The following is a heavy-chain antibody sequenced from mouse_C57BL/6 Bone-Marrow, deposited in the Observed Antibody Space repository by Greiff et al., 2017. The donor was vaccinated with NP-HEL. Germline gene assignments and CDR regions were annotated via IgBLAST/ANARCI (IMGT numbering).Heavy chain of an antibody. CDR2: INPSNGGT. CDR3: ARGGTTVVAPFDY. D-gene: IGHD1-1*01. CDR1: GYTFTSYW. J-gene: IGHJ2*01. Sequence: QVQLQQSGTELVKPGASVKLSCKASGYTFTSYWMHWVKQRPGQGLEWIGNINPSNGGTNYNEKFKSKATLTVDKSSSTAYMQLSSLTSEDSAVYYCARGGTTVVAPFDYWGQGTTLTVSS. V-gene: IGHV1-53*01.